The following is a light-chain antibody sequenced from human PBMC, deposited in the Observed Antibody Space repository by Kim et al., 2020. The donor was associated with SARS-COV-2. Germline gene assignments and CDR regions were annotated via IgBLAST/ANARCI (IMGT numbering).Light chain of an antibody. CDR1: QRIGAS. J-gene: IGKJ5*01. CDR2: NAS. CDR3: QQYSSYRIT. V-gene: IGKV1-5*03. Sequence: ASVGDSVTITCRASQRIGASLAWYQQKPGKAPKILIYNASTLESGVPSRFSVSGSGTDFSLTISSLQPDDFATYYCQQYSSYRITFGQGTRLEIK.